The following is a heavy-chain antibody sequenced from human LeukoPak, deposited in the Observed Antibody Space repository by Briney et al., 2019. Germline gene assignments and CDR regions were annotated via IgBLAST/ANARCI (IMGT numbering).Heavy chain of an antibody. V-gene: IGHV4-34*01. CDR2: INHSGST. CDR1: GGSFSGYY. CDR3: ASSDYGGNSGADY. Sequence: SETLSLTCAVYGGSFSGYYWSWIRQPPGKGLEWIGEINHSGSTNYNPSLKSRVTISVDTSKNQFSLKLSPVTAADTAVYYCASSDYGGNSGADYWGQGNLVTVSS. D-gene: IGHD4-23*01. J-gene: IGHJ4*02.